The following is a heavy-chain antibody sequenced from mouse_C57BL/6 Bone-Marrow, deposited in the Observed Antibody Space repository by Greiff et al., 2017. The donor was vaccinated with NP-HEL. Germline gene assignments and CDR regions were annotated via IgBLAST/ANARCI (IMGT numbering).Heavy chain of an antibody. J-gene: IGHJ3*01. V-gene: IGHV1-82*01. CDR1: GYAFSSSW. CDR2: IYPGDGDT. D-gene: IGHD2-4*01. Sequence: QVQLQQSGPELVKPGASVKISCKASGYAFSSSWMNWVKQRPGKGLEWIGRIYPGDGDTNYNGKFKGKATLTADKSSSTAYMQLRSLTSEDSAVYCCASMISFAYWGQGTLVTVSA. CDR3: ASMISFAY.